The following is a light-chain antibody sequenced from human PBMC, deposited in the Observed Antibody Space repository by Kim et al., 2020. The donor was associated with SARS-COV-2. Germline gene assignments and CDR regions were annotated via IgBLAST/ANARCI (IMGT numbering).Light chain of an antibody. Sequence: GQRVTFHFSVGSSNIGMNPVNRYQHLPGTAPKVLIYSNNQRPSGLPDRFSASKSGTSASLAISGSQSEDEADYYFEAWHDRRNGRVFGGGTQLTVL. CDR1: SSNIGMNP. V-gene: IGLV1-44*01. J-gene: IGLJ3*02. CDR2: SNN. CDR3: EAWHDRRNGRV.